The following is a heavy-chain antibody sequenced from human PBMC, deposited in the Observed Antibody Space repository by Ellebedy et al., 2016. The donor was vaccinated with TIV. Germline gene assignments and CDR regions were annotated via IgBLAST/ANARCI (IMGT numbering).Heavy chain of an antibody. CDR3: ARAERAAAGLFDR. V-gene: IGHV4-4*07. J-gene: IGHJ4*02. Sequence: MPSETLSLTCTVSGGSISSFYWNWIRQPAGQGLEWIGHIYASRSTNYNPSLKSRVTISVDTSKNQFSLKLNSVTAADTAVYYCARAERAAAGLFDRWGQGTLVTVSS. CDR2: IYASRST. D-gene: IGHD6-13*01. CDR1: GGSISSFY.